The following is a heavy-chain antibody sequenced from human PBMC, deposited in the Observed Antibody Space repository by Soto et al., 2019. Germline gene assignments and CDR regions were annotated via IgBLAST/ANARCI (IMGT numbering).Heavy chain of an antibody. J-gene: IGHJ4*02. D-gene: IGHD3-22*01. CDR1: GGSISSSSYY. Sequence: SETLSLTCTVSGGSISSSSYYWGWIRQPPGKGLEWIVSIYYSGSTYYNPSLKSRVTISVDTSKNQFSLKLSSVTAADTAVYFCARSPRPYETIGYYSYYSDYWGQGTLVTVSS. CDR2: IYYSGST. V-gene: IGHV4-39*01. CDR3: ARSPRPYETIGYYSYYSDY.